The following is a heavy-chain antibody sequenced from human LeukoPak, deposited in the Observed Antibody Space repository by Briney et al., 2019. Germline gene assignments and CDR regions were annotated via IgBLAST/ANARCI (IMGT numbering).Heavy chain of an antibody. CDR1: GLTFDDYA. Sequence: PGGSLRLSCAASGLTFDDYAMHWVRQAPGKGLEWVSLISGDGGSTYYADSVKGRFTISRDNSKNSLYLQMNSLRTEDTALYYCAKERSAHYYYYYMDVWGKGTTVTVSS. V-gene: IGHV3-43*02. D-gene: IGHD3-10*01. J-gene: IGHJ6*03. CDR2: ISGDGGST. CDR3: AKERSAHYYYYYMDV.